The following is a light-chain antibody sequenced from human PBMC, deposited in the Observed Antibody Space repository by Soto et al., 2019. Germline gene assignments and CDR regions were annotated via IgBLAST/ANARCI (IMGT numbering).Light chain of an antibody. CDR2: DAS. V-gene: IGKV3-11*01. Sequence: EIVVTQSPATLSLSPGERATLACRASQSVSSYLAWYQHKPGQAPRLLIYDASNRATGIPARFSGSGSGTDFTLTIVSLEPEDFAVYYCQQRSKWPLTFGGGTKVEIK. CDR1: QSVSSY. J-gene: IGKJ4*01. CDR3: QQRSKWPLT.